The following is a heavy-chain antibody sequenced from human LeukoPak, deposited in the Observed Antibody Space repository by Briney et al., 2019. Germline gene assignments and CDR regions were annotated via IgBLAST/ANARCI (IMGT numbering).Heavy chain of an antibody. CDR1: GFTFSSYS. CDR2: ISSSSSYI. Sequence: GGSLRLSCSASGFTFSSYSMNWVRQAPGKGLEWVSSISSSSSYIYYADSVKGRFTISRDNAKNSLYLQMNSLRAEDTAVYYCARGAHIAAAGLNWFDPWGQGTLVTVSS. D-gene: IGHD6-13*01. CDR3: ARGAHIAAAGLNWFDP. V-gene: IGHV3-21*01. J-gene: IGHJ5*02.